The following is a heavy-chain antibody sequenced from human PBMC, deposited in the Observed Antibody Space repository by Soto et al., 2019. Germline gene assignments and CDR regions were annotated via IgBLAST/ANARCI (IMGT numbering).Heavy chain of an antibody. V-gene: IGHV3-23*01. Sequence: EVQLLESGGGLVQPGGSLRLSCAASGFTFSDYVMTWVRQPPGKGLEWVSSISGSGGSTYYADSVKGRFTSSRDNSKDTLYLQMNSLRAEYTAVYYCAKAYKSGWKDYFDYWGQGTLVTVSS. CDR1: GFTFSDYV. CDR3: AKAYKSGWKDYFDY. J-gene: IGHJ4*02. D-gene: IGHD6-19*01. CDR2: ISGSGGST.